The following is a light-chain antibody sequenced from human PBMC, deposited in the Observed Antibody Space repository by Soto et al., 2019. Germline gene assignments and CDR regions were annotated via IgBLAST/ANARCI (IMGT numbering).Light chain of an antibody. V-gene: IGKV3-15*01. Sequence: EIVMTQSPATLSVSPGERATLSSRASQSVSCNSSWYQQQPRQTTKLLIYDASTRATGIPARFSGSGAATDFPHTISSLQSEDFAVYYWQQYNVWPLTFGGGTKVEFK. CDR1: QSVSCN. CDR2: DAS. J-gene: IGKJ4*01. CDR3: QQYNVWPLT.